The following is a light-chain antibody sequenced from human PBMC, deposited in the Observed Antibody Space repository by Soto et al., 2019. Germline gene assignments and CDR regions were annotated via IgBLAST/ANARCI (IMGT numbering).Light chain of an antibody. V-gene: IGKV1-5*03. CDR1: QSISSW. J-gene: IGKJ1*01. Sequence: DIQMTQSPSTLSASVGDRVTITCRASQSISSWLAWYQQKPGKAPKLLIYKASSLESGVPSRFSGSGSGTELTFTISSLQPDDFATYYCQRYNSYPWTFGQGTKVEIK. CDR3: QRYNSYPWT. CDR2: KAS.